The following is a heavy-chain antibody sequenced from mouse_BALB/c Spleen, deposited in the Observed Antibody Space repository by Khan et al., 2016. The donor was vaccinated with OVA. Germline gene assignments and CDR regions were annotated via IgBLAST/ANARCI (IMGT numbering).Heavy chain of an antibody. D-gene: IGHD1-2*01. V-gene: IGHV3-2*02. CDR3: ARTARIKY. CDR2: ISYSGST. J-gene: IGHJ2*01. Sequence: VQLVESGPGLVKPSQSLSPTCTVTGYSITSGYGWNWIRQFPGNKLEWMGYISYSGSTNYNPSLKSRISITRDTSKNQFFLQLNSVTTEDTATYYCARTARIKYWGQGTTLTVSS. CDR1: GYSITSGYG.